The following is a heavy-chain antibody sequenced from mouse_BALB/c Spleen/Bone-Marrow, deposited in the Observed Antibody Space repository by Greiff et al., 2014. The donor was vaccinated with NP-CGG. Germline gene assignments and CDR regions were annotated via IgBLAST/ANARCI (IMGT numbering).Heavy chain of an antibody. V-gene: IGHV5-4*02. D-gene: IGHD1-1*02. CDR3: ARSGERYGATDY. Sequence: EVMLVESGGGLVKPGGSLKLSCAASGFTFSDFYMFWFRQTPEKRLEWVATISNGGTYTYYPDSVKGRFTISRDNAKNNLYLQMSSLKSEDTAMYYCARSGERYGATDYWRQGTSAIVTS. CDR1: GFTFSDFY. CDR2: ISNGGTYT. J-gene: IGHJ4*01.